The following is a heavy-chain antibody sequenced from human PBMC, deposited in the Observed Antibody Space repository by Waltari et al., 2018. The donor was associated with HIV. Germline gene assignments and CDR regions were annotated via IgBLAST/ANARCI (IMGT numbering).Heavy chain of an antibody. D-gene: IGHD2-2*02. V-gene: IGHV4-34*01. J-gene: IGHJ6*02. Sequence: QVQLQQWGAGLLKPSETLSLTCAVYGGSFRGYYWSWIRQPPGKGLEWIGEINHSGSTNYNPSLKSRVTISVDTSKNQFSLKLSSVTAADTAVYYCARAPLYCSSTSCYRRSYYYYYGMDVWGQGTTVTVSS. CDR1: GGSFRGYY. CDR2: INHSGST. CDR3: ARAPLYCSSTSCYRRSYYYYYGMDV.